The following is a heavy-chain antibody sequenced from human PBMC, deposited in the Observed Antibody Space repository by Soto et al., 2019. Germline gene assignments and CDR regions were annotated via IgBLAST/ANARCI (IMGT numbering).Heavy chain of an antibody. J-gene: IGHJ4*02. CDR3: AREPGHDGKEHQTFDS. CDR2: ISCAGTST. Sequence: QVQLVESGGGVVQPGRSLRLSCAASGFTLSSYAMHWVRQAPGKGLEWVAVISCAGTSTYYADSVRGRFTSSRDNSKDTVYLQLNSLRTEDTAVYHGAREPGHDGKEHQTFDSWGQGTRVTVSS. V-gene: IGHV3-30-3*01. CDR1: GFTLSSYA. D-gene: IGHD1-1*01.